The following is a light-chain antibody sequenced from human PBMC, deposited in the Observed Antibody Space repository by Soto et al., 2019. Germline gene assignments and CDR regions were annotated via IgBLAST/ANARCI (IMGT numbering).Light chain of an antibody. CDR2: WAS. Sequence: DIVMTQSPDSLAVPLGERATINCKSSQSVLYSSNNKNYLAWFQQLSGEPPKLLIYWASARESGVPDRFSGSGSGTDFTLTISSLQAEDVAVYYCQQYYRTPWTFGQGTKVDIK. CDR1: QSVLYSSNNKNY. J-gene: IGKJ1*01. V-gene: IGKV4-1*01. CDR3: QQYYRTPWT.